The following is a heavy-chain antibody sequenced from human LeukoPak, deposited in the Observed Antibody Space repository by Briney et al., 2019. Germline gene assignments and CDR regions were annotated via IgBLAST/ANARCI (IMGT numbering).Heavy chain of an antibody. J-gene: IGHJ6*03. Sequence: GGSLRLSCAASGFTLSSYAMSWVRQAPGKGLEWVSAISGSGGSTYYADSVKGRFTISRDNSKNTLYLQMNSLRAEDTAVYYCAKGGNYGDHLDYYYYYMDVWGKGTTVTVSS. V-gene: IGHV3-23*01. CDR1: GFTLSSYA. D-gene: IGHD4-17*01. CDR3: AKGGNYGDHLDYYYYYMDV. CDR2: ISGSGGST.